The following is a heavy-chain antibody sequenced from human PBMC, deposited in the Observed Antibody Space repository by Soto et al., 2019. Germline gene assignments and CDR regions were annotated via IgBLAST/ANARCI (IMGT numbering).Heavy chain of an antibody. V-gene: IGHV4-34*01. D-gene: IGHD3-10*01. Sequence: PSETLSLTCAVYGGSFSGYYWSWIRQPPGKGLEWIGEINHSGSTNYNPSLKSRVTISVDTSKNQFSLKLSSVTAADTAVYYCARGIGYYGSGSYEGDYYYYYGMDVWGQGTTVT. CDR3: ARGIGYYGSGSYEGDYYYYYGMDV. CDR1: GGSFSGYY. CDR2: INHSGST. J-gene: IGHJ6*02.